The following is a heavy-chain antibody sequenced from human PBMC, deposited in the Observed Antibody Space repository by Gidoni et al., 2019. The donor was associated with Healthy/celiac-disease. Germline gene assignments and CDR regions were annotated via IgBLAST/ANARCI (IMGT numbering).Heavy chain of an antibody. D-gene: IGHD2-2*01. CDR2: FDPEDGET. CDR1: GDTLNDLS. J-gene: IGHJ3*02. Sequence: QVQLVPSGAEVKKPGASVKVSCKVSGDTLNDLSMHWVLQAPGKGLEWMGGFDPEDGETIYAQKFQGRVTMTEDTSTDTAYMELSSLRSEDTAVYYCATIPNCSSTSCYENAFDIWGQGTMVTVSS. V-gene: IGHV1-24*01. CDR3: ATIPNCSSTSCYENAFDI.